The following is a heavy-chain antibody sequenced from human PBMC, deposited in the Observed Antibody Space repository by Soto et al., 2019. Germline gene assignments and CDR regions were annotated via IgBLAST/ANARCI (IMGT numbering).Heavy chain of an antibody. V-gene: IGHV3-15*01. CDR2: IRSKTDGGTA. CDR1: GFTFSSAW. Sequence: EVQLVESGGGLVKPGGSLRLSCAASGFTFSSAWMNWVRQAPGEXXXWVGRIRSKTDGGTADYVALVKGRFTISRDDSKNTLYLQMKSLKTEDTGVYYCTTAGKKSGELMLDYYYHMDVWGKGTTVTVAS. J-gene: IGHJ6*03. D-gene: IGHD3-10*01. CDR3: TTAGKKSGELMLDYYYHMDV.